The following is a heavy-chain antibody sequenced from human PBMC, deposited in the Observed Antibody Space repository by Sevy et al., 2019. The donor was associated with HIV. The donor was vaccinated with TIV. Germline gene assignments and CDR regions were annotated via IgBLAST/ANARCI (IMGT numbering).Heavy chain of an antibody. Sequence: GGSLRLSCAASGFTFSSYAMHWVRQAPGKGLEWVAVISYDGSNKYYADSVKGRFTISRDNSKNTLYLQMNSLRAEDTAVYYCARGSDYGSGRQGWFDPWGQGTLVTVSS. CDR1: GFTFSSYA. D-gene: IGHD3-10*01. CDR3: ARGSDYGSGRQGWFDP. V-gene: IGHV3-30-3*01. CDR2: ISYDGSNK. J-gene: IGHJ5*02.